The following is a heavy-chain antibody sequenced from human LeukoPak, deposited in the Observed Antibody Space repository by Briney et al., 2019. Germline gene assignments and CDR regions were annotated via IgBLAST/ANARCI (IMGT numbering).Heavy chain of an antibody. Sequence: PSETLSLTCTGSGGSISSGSYYWSWIRQPAGKGLEWIVRIYTSGSTNYNPSLKSRVTISVDTSKNQFSLKLSSVTAADTAVYYCARMYYDFWSGYRHYFDYWGQGTLVTVSS. CDR1: GGSISSGSYY. V-gene: IGHV4-61*02. D-gene: IGHD3-3*01. CDR2: IYTSGST. CDR3: ARMYYDFWSGYRHYFDY. J-gene: IGHJ4*02.